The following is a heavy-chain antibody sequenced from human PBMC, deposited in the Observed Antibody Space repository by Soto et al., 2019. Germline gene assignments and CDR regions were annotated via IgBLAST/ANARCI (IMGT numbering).Heavy chain of an antibody. V-gene: IGHV1-18*04. J-gene: IGHJ5*02. CDR3: ARVVGGIPVAGSWNWFDP. D-gene: IGHD6-19*01. CDR2: ISTYNGNT. CDR1: GYTFTSYA. Sequence: ASVKVSCKASGYTFTSYALSWVRHAPGRGLEWMGWISTYNGNTNYAQNLQGRVTMTTDISTNPAYMELRSLRSDDTAVYYCARVVGGIPVAGSWNWFDPWGQGTLVTVSS.